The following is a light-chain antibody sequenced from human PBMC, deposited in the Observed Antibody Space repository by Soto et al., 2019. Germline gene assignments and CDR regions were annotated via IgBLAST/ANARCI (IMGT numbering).Light chain of an antibody. V-gene: IGLV2-11*01. CDR1: SSDVGGYNY. CDR2: DVS. Sequence: VLTQPRSVSGSPGHSVTISCTGTSSDVGGYNYVSWYQQHPGKAPKLMIYDVSKRPSGVPDRFSGSKSGNTASLTISGLQAEDEADYYCCSYADSYTYVFGTGTKVTVL. J-gene: IGLJ1*01. CDR3: CSYADSYTYV.